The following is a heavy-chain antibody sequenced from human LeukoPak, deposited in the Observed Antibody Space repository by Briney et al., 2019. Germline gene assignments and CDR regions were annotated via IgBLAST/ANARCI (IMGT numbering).Heavy chain of an antibody. CDR2: TFTTGST. Sequence: SQTLSLTCSVSGGSISSASYYWRWVRQPAGKGLEWIVRTFTTGSTKYNPSLKSRVTISLDTSKNQFSLRLSSVTAADTAVYYCARSQEGYFDSWSGYHYYYYMDVWGKGTTVTVSS. D-gene: IGHD3-3*01. J-gene: IGHJ6*03. CDR3: ARSQEGYFDSWSGYHYYYYMDV. CDR1: GGSISSASYY. V-gene: IGHV4-61*02.